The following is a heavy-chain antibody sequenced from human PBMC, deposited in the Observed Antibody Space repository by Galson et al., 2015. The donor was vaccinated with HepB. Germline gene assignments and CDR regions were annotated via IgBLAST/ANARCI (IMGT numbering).Heavy chain of an antibody. Sequence: SLRLSCAASGFIFSSYGIHWVRQTPGKGLEWVAFVSYDGSKKHCADSVKGRFTISRDISRNAVYLQMISLTTEDTAVYYCARESCGGDCYSGGNDYWGQGTLVTVSS. CDR1: GFIFSSYG. J-gene: IGHJ4*02. D-gene: IGHD2-21*02. CDR3: ARESCGGDCYSGGNDY. CDR2: VSYDGSKK. V-gene: IGHV3-30*03.